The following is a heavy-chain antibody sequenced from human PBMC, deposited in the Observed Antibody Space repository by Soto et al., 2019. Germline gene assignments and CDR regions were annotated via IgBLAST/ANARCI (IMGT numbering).Heavy chain of an antibody. CDR3: ARDYWSGDRYYYGMDV. J-gene: IGHJ6*02. V-gene: IGHV1-2*02. CDR1: GYTFTGYY. Sequence: AASVKVSCKASGYTFTGYYIHWVRQAPGQRLEWMGYINPNSGGPNYAQKFQGRVTMTRDTSISTAYMELSRLRSDDTAVYFCARDYWSGDRYYYGMDVWGQGTTVTVS. CDR2: INPNSGGP. D-gene: IGHD3-3*01.